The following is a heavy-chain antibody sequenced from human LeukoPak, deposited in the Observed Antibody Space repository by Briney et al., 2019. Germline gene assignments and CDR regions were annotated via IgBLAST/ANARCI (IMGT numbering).Heavy chain of an antibody. V-gene: IGHV3-30-3*01. D-gene: IGHD6-19*01. J-gene: IGHJ5*02. CDR2: ISYDGSNK. CDR1: GFTFSSYA. CDR3: ARDRYSSGWCWFDP. Sequence: AGRSLRLSCAASGFTFSSYAMHWVRQAPGKGLEWVTVISYDGSNKYYADSVKGRFTISRDNSKNTLYLQMNSLRAEDTAVYYCARDRYSSGWCWFDPWGQGTLVTVSS.